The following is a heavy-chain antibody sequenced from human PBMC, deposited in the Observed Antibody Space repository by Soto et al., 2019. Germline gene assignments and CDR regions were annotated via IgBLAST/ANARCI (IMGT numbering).Heavy chain of an antibody. Sequence: EVQLVESGGGLVQPGGSLRLSCAASGFTFSDHQMDWVRQAPGKGLEWVGRSRNKANSYTTEYAASVKGRFTISRDDSKNSLYLQMNSLKIEDTAVYYCARVVGAPNWFDPGGQGTLLTVSP. D-gene: IGHD1-26*01. V-gene: IGHV3-72*01. CDR1: GFTFSDHQ. CDR2: SRNKANSYTT. CDR3: ARVVGAPNWFDP. J-gene: IGHJ5*02.